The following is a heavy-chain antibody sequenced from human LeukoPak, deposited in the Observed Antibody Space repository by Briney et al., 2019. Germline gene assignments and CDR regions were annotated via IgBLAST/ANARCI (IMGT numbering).Heavy chain of an antibody. J-gene: IGHJ5*02. CDR2: IYHSGST. CDR1: GYSISSGYY. D-gene: IGHD6-13*01. V-gene: IGHV4-38-2*02. Sequence: SETLSLTCTVSGYSISSGYYWGWIRQPPGKGLEWIGSIYHSGSTYYNPSLKSRVTISVDTSKNQFSLKLSSVTAADTAVYYCARGGSSWYSPTVAGRNNWFDPWGQGTLVTVSS. CDR3: ARGGSSWYSPTVAGRNNWFDP.